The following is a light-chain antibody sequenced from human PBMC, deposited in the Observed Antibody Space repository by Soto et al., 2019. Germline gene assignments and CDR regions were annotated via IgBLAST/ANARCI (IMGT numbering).Light chain of an antibody. CDR2: YAS. V-gene: IGKV3-15*01. CDR3: QQYNDWPPIT. Sequence: EIMMTQSPATLSVSPGESATLSCRASESVRNNLAWYQHKPGQAPRLLIYYASTRATGIPARFSSSGSGTEFTLPISNLQSEDFALYYCQQYNDWPPITFAQGTRLEIK. J-gene: IGKJ5*01. CDR1: ESVRNN.